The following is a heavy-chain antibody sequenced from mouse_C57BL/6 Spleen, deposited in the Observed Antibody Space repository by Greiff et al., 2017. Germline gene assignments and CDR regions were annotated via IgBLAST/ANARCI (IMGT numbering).Heavy chain of an antibody. CDR2: IYPGSGST. CDR1: GYTFTSYW. V-gene: IGHV1-55*01. D-gene: IGHD2-14*01. CDR3: VRGEEYEYAMDY. J-gene: IGHJ4*01. Sequence: QVQLQQPGAELVKPGASVKMSCKASGYTFTSYWITWVKQRPGQGLEWIGDIYPGSGSTNYNEKFKGKATLTVDASSSTAYLQLSSLTSEDSAVYYCVRGEEYEYAMDYWGQGTSGTVSS.